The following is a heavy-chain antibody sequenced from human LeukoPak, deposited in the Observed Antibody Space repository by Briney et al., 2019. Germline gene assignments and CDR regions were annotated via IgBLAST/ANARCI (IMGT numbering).Heavy chain of an antibody. CDR1: GGSISSYY. D-gene: IGHD3-10*01. V-gene: IGHV4-4*07. CDR2: IHSSGST. J-gene: IGHJ4*02. CDR3: AREAVHYGSGSLDY. Sequence: SETLSLTCTVSGGSISSYYWSWIRQPAGKGLEWIGRIHSSGSTNYSPSLKSRVTMLLGTSKNQFSLELSSVTAADTAVHYCAREAVHYGSGSLDYWGQGTLVTVSS.